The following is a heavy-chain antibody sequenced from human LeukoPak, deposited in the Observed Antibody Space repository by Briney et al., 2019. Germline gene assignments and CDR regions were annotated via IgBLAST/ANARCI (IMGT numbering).Heavy chain of an antibody. CDR2: LSGRSDSI. D-gene: IGHD3-22*01. CDR1: GFTFSNYG. V-gene: IGHV3-48*02. Sequence: GGSLRLSCAVSGFTFSNYGMNWVRQAPGKGLEWVSYLSGRSDSIYYSDSVKGRFTTSRDNAKNSLYLQMNRLRDEDTAVYYCARDFRYFDSSGHYSFDSWGQGTLVTVSS. J-gene: IGHJ4*02. CDR3: ARDFRYFDSSGHYSFDS.